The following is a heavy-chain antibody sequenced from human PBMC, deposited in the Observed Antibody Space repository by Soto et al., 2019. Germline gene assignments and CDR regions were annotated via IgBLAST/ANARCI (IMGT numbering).Heavy chain of an antibody. CDR1: GFTLRIYS. Sequence: EVQLVESGGGLVQPGGSLRLSCAASGFTLRIYSMHWVRQAPGRGLEWVSYIDTRSSSISYADSVRGRFTISRDNAKSSLYLQMSSLRAEDTAVYYCASDLKHLYMDVWGKGATVTVSS. CDR2: IDTRSSSI. V-gene: IGHV3-48*01. J-gene: IGHJ6*03. CDR3: ASDLKHLYMDV.